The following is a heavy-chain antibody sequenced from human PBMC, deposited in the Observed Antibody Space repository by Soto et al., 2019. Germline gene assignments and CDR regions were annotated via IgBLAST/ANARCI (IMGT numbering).Heavy chain of an antibody. CDR1: GGSITSSFY. Sequence: QLQLQESGPGLVKPSETLSLSCTVSGGSITSSFYWGWIRQPPGKGLEWIGSIYGTGNTYYNPSLKGRATISADTSKNQFSLNLISVPVADTAVYYCRSSSRYSTDVWGQGATVTVSS. CDR2: IYGTGNT. D-gene: IGHD6-13*01. J-gene: IGHJ6*02. V-gene: IGHV4-39*01. CDR3: RSSSRYSTDV.